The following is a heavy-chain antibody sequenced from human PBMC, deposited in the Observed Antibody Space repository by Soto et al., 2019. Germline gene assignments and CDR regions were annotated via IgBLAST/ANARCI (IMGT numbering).Heavy chain of an antibody. CDR2: ISAYNGNT. D-gene: IGHD1-1*01. J-gene: IGHJ4*02. V-gene: IGHV1-18*01. CDR3: ATLGEDNWNDEGGGY. Sequence: QVQLVQSGAEVKKPGASVKVSCKASGYTFTSYGISWVRQAPGQGLEWMGWISAYNGNTNYAQKLQGRVTMTTDTSTSTAYMEVRSLRSDDTAVYYCATLGEDNWNDEGGGYWGQGTLVTVSS. CDR1: GYTFTSYG.